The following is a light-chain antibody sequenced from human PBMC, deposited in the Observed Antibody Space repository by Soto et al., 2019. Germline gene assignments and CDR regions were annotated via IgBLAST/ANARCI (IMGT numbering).Light chain of an antibody. Sequence: DIQMTQSPSSLSASVGDRVTITCRASQSIDSYVNWYQQTPGKAPILLISDASSLPSGVPSTFSGSGYGTYFTLTISSLQPEDFATYYCQQSYTTPWTFGHGTKVEMK. CDR2: DAS. V-gene: IGKV1-39*01. J-gene: IGKJ1*01. CDR1: QSIDSY. CDR3: QQSYTTPWT.